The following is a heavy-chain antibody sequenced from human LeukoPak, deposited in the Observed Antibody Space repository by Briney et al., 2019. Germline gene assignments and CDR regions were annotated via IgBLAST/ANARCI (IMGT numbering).Heavy chain of an antibody. CDR3: AKEYYYGSGSYDY. CDR2: IRYDGSNK. CDR1: AFTFSSYG. J-gene: IGHJ4*02. D-gene: IGHD3-10*01. Sequence: PGGSLRLSCAASAFTFSSYGMHWVRQAPGKGLEWVAFIRYDGSNKYYADSVKGRFTISRDNSKNTLYLQMNSLRAEDTAVYYCAKEYYYGSGSYDYWGQGTLVTVSS. V-gene: IGHV3-30*02.